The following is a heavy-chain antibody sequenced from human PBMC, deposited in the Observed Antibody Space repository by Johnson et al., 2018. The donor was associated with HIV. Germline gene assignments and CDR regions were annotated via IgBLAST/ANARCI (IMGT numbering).Heavy chain of an antibody. Sequence: QVHLVESGGGVVQPGRSLRLSCAASGFTFSSYAMHWVRQAPGKGLEWVAVISYDGSNKYYADSVKGRFTISRDNSKNTLYLQMNSLRAEDTAVYYCANGGLQFLEWLPHDAFDIWGQGTMVTVSS. D-gene: IGHD3-3*01. CDR2: ISYDGSNK. J-gene: IGHJ3*02. V-gene: IGHV3-30-3*01. CDR3: ANGGLQFLEWLPHDAFDI. CDR1: GFTFSSYA.